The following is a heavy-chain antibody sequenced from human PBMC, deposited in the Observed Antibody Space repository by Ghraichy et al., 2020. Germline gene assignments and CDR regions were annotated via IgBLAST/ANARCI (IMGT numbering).Heavy chain of an antibody. D-gene: IGHD1-1*01. V-gene: IGHV1-3*01. Sequence: ASVNVSCKTSGYSFTSYGMHWVRQAPGQGLEWLGWINVDNGDTKYSQKFQGRVAIIRDISATTVYMEMTGLKYEDTAVYFCARDFYNNKLTDLDYWGQGTLVTVSS. CDR1: GYSFTSYG. J-gene: IGHJ4*02. CDR3: ARDFYNNKLTDLDY. CDR2: INVDNGDT.